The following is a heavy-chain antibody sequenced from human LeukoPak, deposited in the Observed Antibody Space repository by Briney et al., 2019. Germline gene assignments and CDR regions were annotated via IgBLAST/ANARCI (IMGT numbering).Heavy chain of an antibody. CDR2: ISAYNGNT. D-gene: IGHD3-10*01. CDR1: GYTFTGYY. CDR3: ARDAYYYGSGTHSGY. Sequence: ASVKVSCKASGYTFTGYYMHWVRQAPGQGLEWMGWISAYNGNTNYAQKLQGRVTMTTDTSTSTAYMELRSLRSDDTAVYYCARDAYYYGSGTHSGYWGQGTLVTVSS. V-gene: IGHV1-18*04. J-gene: IGHJ4*02.